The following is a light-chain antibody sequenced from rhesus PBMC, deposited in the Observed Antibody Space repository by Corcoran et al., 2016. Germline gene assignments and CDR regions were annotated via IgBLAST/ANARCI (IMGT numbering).Light chain of an antibody. CDR2: AAS. CDR1: QGISTY. V-gene: IGKV1-43*02. CDR3: LQYNSDPYS. Sequence: DIHMTQSPSSLSASVGDRVTITCRSSQGISTYLNWYQQKPGKAPKRLIYAASSLESGVPSRFSGSGSGTDFTLTIRRLRPEDFATYYCLQYNSDPYSFGQGTKVEVK. J-gene: IGKJ2*01.